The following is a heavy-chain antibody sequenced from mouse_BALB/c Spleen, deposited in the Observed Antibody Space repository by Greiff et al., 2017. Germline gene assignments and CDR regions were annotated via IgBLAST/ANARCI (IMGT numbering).Heavy chain of an antibody. D-gene: IGHD1-1*01. CDR1: GFTFSSYA. CDR3: ARDGYYYGSSPYYFDY. CDR2: ISSGGST. Sequence: EVQRVESGGGLVKPGGSLKLSCAASGFTFSSYAMSWVRQTPEKRLEWVASISSGGSTYYPDSVKGRFTISRDNARNILYLQMSSLRSEDTAMYYCARDGYYYGSSPYYFDYWGQGTTLTVSS. V-gene: IGHV5-6-5*01. J-gene: IGHJ2*01.